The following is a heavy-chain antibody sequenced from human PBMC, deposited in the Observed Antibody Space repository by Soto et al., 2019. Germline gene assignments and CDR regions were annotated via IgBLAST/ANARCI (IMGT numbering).Heavy chain of an antibody. CDR1: VFTFSSYA. CDR2: ISYDGSNK. CDR3: ARDMTTVTPSRYYYYGMDV. Sequence: VGSLRLSCASSVFTFSSYAMHCVRHSPGKWLEWVAVISYDGSNKYYADSVKGRFTISRDNSKNTLYLQMNSLRAEDTAVYYCARDMTTVTPSRYYYYGMDVWGQGTTVTVSS. V-gene: IGHV3-30-3*01. D-gene: IGHD4-17*01. J-gene: IGHJ6*02.